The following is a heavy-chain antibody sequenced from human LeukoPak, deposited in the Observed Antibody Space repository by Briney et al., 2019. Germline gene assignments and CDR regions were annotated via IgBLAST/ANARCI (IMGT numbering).Heavy chain of an antibody. CDR1: GASITNSY. Sequence: SETLSLTCTVSGASITNSYWNWVRQPPGKGLEWIGYICSSGNTNYNPSLKSRVTISLDVSKNQFSLKLTSVTAADTAVYYCANSYDGKIVPFDNWGQGALVAVSS. D-gene: IGHD4-23*01. V-gene: IGHV4-4*09. CDR2: ICSSGNT. CDR3: ANSYDGKIVPFDN. J-gene: IGHJ4*02.